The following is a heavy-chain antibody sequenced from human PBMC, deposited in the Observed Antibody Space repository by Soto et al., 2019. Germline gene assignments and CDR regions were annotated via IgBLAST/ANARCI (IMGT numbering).Heavy chain of an antibody. CDR3: AKETYSGPLDY. D-gene: IGHD2-15*01. CDR2: ISYDGSNK. J-gene: IGHJ4*02. CDR1: GFTFSSYG. Sequence: QVQLVKSGGGVVQPGRSLRLSCAASGFTFSSYGMHWVRQAPGKGLEWVAVISYDGSNKYYADSVKGRFTISRDKSKNTLYLQMNSLRAEDTAVYYCAKETYSGPLDYWGQGTLVTVSS. V-gene: IGHV3-30*18.